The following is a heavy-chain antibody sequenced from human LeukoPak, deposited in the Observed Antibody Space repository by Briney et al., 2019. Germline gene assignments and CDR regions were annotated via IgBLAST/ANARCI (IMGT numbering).Heavy chain of an antibody. Sequence: SVKVSCKASGGTFSSYAISWVRQAPGQGLEWMGGIIPIFGTANYAQKFQGRVTITADESTSTAYMELSSLRSEDTAVYYCARGSVVVPAAMSRPYYYYYYGMDVWGQGTTVTVSS. CDR1: GGTFSSYA. D-gene: IGHD2-2*01. V-gene: IGHV1-69*13. CDR3: ARGSVVVPAAMSRPYYYYYYGMDV. J-gene: IGHJ6*02. CDR2: IIPIFGTA.